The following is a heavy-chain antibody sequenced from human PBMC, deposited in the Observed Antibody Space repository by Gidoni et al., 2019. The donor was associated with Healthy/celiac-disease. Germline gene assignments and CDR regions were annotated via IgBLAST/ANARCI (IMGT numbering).Heavy chain of an antibody. CDR2: IYTSGST. J-gene: IGHJ4*02. CDR3: ARGTSDHGGYYFDY. D-gene: IGHD2-8*02. Sequence: QVQLQESGPGLAKPSETLSLTCTVSGGSISSYYWSWIRQPAGKGLEWIGRIYTSGSTNYNPSLKSRVTMSVDTSKNQFSLKLSSVTAADTAVYYCARGTSDHGGYYFDYWGQGTLVTVSS. CDR1: GGSISSYY. V-gene: IGHV4-4*07.